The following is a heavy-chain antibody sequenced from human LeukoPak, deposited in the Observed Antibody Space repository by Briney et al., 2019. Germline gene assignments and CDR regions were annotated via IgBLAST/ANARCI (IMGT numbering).Heavy chain of an antibody. CDR3: ARDTRLQGTNWFDP. CDR1: GGSVSSGNYY. Sequence: SQTLSLTCTVSGGSVSSGNYYWSWIRQHPGKGLEWIGYVSHSGPTDINPSLKSRATIAVDTSTNQFSLRLTSVTAADTAIYYCARDTRLQGTNWFDPWGQGTLVTVSS. D-gene: IGHD4-11*01. V-gene: IGHV4-31*03. J-gene: IGHJ5*02. CDR2: VSHSGPT.